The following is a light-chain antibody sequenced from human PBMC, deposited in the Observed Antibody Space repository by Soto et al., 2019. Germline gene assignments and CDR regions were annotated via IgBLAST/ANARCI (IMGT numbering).Light chain of an antibody. CDR2: RAS. V-gene: IGKV3-15*01. J-gene: IGKJ1*01. CDR3: QQYNDWPRT. CDR1: QSVSIN. Sequence: EIVMTQSPATLCVSPGERATLSCRASQSVSINLAWFQQKPGQAPRLLIHRASTRDTDIPARFRGSGSGTEFTLTISSLQSEDLAVYYCQQYNDWPRTFGQGTKVDIK.